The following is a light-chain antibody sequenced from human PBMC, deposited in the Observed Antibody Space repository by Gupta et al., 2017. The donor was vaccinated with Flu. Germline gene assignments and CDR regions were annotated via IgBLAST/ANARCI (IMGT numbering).Light chain of an antibody. CDR3: QQYGSSPYT. CDR1: HSVSSSY. CDR2: GAS. J-gene: IGKJ2*01. Sequence: DIVLTQSPGTLSLSPGERATLSCRASHSVSSSYLAWYQQKPGQAPRLLIYGASSRATGIPDRFSGSGSGTDFTLTISRLEPEDFAVYYCQQYGSSPYTFGQGTKLEIK. V-gene: IGKV3-20*01.